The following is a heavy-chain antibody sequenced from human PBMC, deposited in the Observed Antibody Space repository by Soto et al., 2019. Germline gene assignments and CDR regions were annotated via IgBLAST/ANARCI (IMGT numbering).Heavy chain of an antibody. CDR3: TRRYCSGGSCSANPANFDY. Sequence: EVQLVESGGGLVQPGWSLRLSCAASGFIFSSYWMSWVRQAPGKGLEWVANINHDGSEKYYVDSVKGRFTISRDNAKNSLYLQMNSLRAEDTAVYYCTRRYCSGGSCSANPANFDYWGQGTLVTVSS. D-gene: IGHD2-15*01. CDR1: GFIFSSYW. CDR2: INHDGSEK. V-gene: IGHV3-7*01. J-gene: IGHJ4*02.